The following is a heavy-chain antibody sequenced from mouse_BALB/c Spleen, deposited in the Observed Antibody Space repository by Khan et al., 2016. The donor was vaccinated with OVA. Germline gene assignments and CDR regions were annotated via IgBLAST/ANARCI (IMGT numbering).Heavy chain of an antibody. J-gene: IGHJ2*01. CDR3: VRTPVPPYFFDC. V-gene: IGHV1-4*01. CDR2: INPSSGYT. CDR1: GYTFTNYT. Sequence: VQLQQSGAELARPGASVKMSCKASGYTFTNYTMHWVKQRPGQGLEWIGYINPSSGYTNYNQKFKDKATLTADKSSSTAYMQLTSLTSEDSAVYCCVRTPVPPYFFDCWGQGTTLTVSS.